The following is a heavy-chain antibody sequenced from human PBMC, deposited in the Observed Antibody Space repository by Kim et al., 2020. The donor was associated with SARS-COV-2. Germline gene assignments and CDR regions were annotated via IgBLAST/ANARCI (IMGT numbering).Heavy chain of an antibody. V-gene: IGHV4-59*01. Sequence: NYNPSLKSRVTRSGDTSKNQFSLKLSSVTAADTAVYYCAGSYYYYYGMDVWGQGTTVTVSS. CDR3: AGSYYYYYGMDV. J-gene: IGHJ6*02.